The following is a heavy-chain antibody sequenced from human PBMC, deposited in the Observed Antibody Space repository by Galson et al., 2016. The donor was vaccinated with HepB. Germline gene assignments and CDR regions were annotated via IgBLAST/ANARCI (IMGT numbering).Heavy chain of an antibody. CDR1: GFTLSGSA. D-gene: IGHD2-21*01. V-gene: IGHV3-73*01. Sequence: SLRLSCAVSGFTLSGSAMHWVRQASGKGLEWVGRIRSKVGNYATAYAASVSGRFTISRDDSRNKAYLQMNSLKTEDTAVYYCTIGFHAPWGQGTLVTVSS. CDR3: TIGFHAP. J-gene: IGHJ5*02. CDR2: IRSKVGNYAT.